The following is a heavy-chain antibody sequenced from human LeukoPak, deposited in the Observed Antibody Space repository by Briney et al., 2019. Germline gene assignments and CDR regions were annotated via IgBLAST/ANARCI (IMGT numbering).Heavy chain of an antibody. CDR3: ARFPGYRYFDL. CDR2: IWYDGNNK. V-gene: IGHV3-33*01. D-gene: IGHD1-14*01. Sequence: GGSLRLSCAASGITFSSYGMHWVRRAPGKGLEWVAVIWYDGNNKYYADSVKGRFTISRDNSKNTLYLQMNSLRAEDTAVYYCARFPGYRYFDLWGRGTLVTVSS. CDR1: GITFSSYG. J-gene: IGHJ2*01.